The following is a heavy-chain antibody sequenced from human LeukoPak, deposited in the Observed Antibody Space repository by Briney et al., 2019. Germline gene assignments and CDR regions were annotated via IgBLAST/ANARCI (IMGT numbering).Heavy chain of an antibody. D-gene: IGHD6-19*01. V-gene: IGHV3-30-3*01. J-gene: IGHJ4*02. CDR1: GFTFSSYA. CDR3: AKVGIAVAAFDY. Sequence: PGGSLRLSCAASGFTFSSYAMHWVRQAPGKGLEWVAVISYDGSNKYYADSVKGRFTISRDNSKNTLYLQMNSLRAEDTAVYYCAKVGIAVAAFDYWGQGTLVTVSS. CDR2: ISYDGSNK.